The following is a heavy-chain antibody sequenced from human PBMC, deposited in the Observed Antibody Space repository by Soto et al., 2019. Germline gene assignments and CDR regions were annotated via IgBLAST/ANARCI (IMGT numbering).Heavy chain of an antibody. CDR3: ASLTSWSQEYYYGMDV. Sequence: GGSLRLSCTGSGFTFGDFGMSWFRQAPGKGLEWLSFIRSKGYGGTTESAASVRGRFITSRDDSKSIAYLQMNSLKTEDTAVYYCASLTSWSQEYYYGMDVWGQGTTVTVSS. V-gene: IGHV3-49*03. CDR1: GFTFGDFG. CDR2: IRSKGYGGTT. J-gene: IGHJ6*02. D-gene: IGHD2-2*01.